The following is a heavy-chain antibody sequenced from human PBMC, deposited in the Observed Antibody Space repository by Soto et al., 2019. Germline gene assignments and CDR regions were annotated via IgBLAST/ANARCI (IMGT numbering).Heavy chain of an antibody. J-gene: IGHJ6*02. CDR3: ARDPGHYDFWSGYAIYYYYGMDV. V-gene: IGHV3-23*01. CDR2: ISGSGGST. CDR1: GFTFSSYA. Sequence: GESLKISCAASGFTFSSYAMSWVRQAPGKGLEWVSAISGSGGSTYYADSVKGRFTISRDNSKNTLYLQMNSLRAEDTAVYYCARDPGHYDFWSGYAIYYYYGMDVWGQGTTVTVSS. D-gene: IGHD3-3*01.